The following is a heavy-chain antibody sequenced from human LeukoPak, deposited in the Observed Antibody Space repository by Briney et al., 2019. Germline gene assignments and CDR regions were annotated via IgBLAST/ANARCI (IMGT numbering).Heavy chain of an antibody. CDR2: ILYDGRKV. D-gene: IGHD4-23*01. V-gene: IGHV3-30*02. CDR3: ARDDDYGGNNLDY. CDR1: GFTFRNYG. Sequence: GGSLRLSCAASGFTFRNYGMHWVRQAPGKGLEWVPLILYDGRKVYHADSVKGRFTISRDNSKNTLYLQMNSLRAEDTALYYCARDDDYGGNNLDYWGQGTLVTVSS. J-gene: IGHJ4*02.